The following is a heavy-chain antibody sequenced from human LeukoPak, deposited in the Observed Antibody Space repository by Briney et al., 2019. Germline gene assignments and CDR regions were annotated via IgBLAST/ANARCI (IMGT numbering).Heavy chain of an antibody. Sequence: GGSLRLSCAASGFNFSSYSMNWVRQAPGKGLEWVSYISSSSSTIYYADSVKGRFTISRDNAKNSLYLQMNSLRAEDTAVYYCAREYQYYYDSSGGHDLGYYYYMDVWGKGTTVTVSS. CDR1: GFNFSSYS. CDR3: AREYQYYYDSSGGHDLGYYYYMDV. CDR2: ISSSSSTI. D-gene: IGHD3-22*01. J-gene: IGHJ6*03. V-gene: IGHV3-48*04.